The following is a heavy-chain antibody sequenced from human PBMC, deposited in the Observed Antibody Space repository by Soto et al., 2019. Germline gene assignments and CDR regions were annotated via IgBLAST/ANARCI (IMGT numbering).Heavy chain of an antibody. D-gene: IGHD1-26*01. CDR2: IYYSGST. CDR1: GFSISSSSHY. CDR3: AGAPFVVIVPTA. J-gene: IGHJ5*02. V-gene: IGHV4-39*01. Sequence: QLQLQESGPGLVKPSETLSLTCTVSGFSISSSSHYWGWIRQPPGKGLEFIGSIYYSGSTYHNPSLKRRVTMSVDTSKNQISLKLSSVTAADTAVYYCAGAPFVVIVPTAWGQGTLVTVSS.